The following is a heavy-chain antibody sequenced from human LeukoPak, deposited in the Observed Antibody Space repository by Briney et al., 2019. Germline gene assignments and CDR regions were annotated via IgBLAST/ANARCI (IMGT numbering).Heavy chain of an antibody. V-gene: IGHV4-34*01. Sequence: SETLSLTCGVYGVSFSGYCWTWIRQPPGKGLEWIGEINHSGSAIYNPSLKNRVTTSVGTSKNQFSLKLTSVTAADTAMYYCARSLTGYSYGLTFGYWGQGTQVTVSS. CDR3: ARSLTGYSYGLTFGY. CDR2: INHSGSA. D-gene: IGHD5-18*01. J-gene: IGHJ4*02. CDR1: GVSFSGYC.